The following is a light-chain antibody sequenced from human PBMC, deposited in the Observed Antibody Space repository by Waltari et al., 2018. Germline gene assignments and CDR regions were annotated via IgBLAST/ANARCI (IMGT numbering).Light chain of an antibody. CDR2: RNN. V-gene: IGLV1-47*01. Sequence: QSVLTQPPSASGTPGQRVTISCSGSSSNIGVNYVSWYQQLPGRAPKLLIYRNNRRPSGVPDRFSGSKSGTSASLAISGLRSEDEADYYCAAWDDSLYALGTGTKVSVL. CDR3: AAWDDSLYA. CDR1: SSNIGVNY. J-gene: IGLJ1*01.